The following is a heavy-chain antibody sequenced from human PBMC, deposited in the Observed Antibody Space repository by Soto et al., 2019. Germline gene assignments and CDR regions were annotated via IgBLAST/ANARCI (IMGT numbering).Heavy chain of an antibody. Sequence: QVQLVQSGAEVKKPGSSVKVSCKASGGTFSSYAISWVRQAPGQGLEWMGVIIPTFGTANYAQKFQGRVTITADKSTSTAYMGLSSLRSEDTALYYCARDSFDDSSGPYDYWGQGTLVTVSS. CDR3: ARDSFDDSSGPYDY. V-gene: IGHV1-69*06. J-gene: IGHJ4*02. CDR1: GGTFSSYA. CDR2: IIPTFGTA. D-gene: IGHD3-22*01.